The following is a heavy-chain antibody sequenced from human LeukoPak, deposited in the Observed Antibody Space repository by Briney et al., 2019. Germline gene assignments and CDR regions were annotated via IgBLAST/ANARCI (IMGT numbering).Heavy chain of an antibody. V-gene: IGHV1-18*01. D-gene: IGHD3-22*01. CDR3: ARDSPYYYDSSGPGAFDI. CDR1: GYTFTSYG. J-gene: IGHJ3*02. CDR2: ISAYNGNT. Sequence: VASVKVSCKASGYTFTSYGISWVRQAPGQGLEWTGWISAYNGNTNYAQKLQGRVTMTTDTSTSTAYMELRSLRSDDTAVYYCARDSPYYYDSSGPGAFDIWGQGTMVTVSS.